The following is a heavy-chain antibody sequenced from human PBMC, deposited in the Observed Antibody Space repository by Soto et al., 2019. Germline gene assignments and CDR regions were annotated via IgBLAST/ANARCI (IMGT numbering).Heavy chain of an antibody. J-gene: IGHJ4*02. V-gene: IGHV3-23*01. Sequence: PGGSLRLSCAASGFTFSSYAMSWVRQAPGKGLEWVSAISGSGGSTYYADSVKGRFTISRDNSKNTLYLQMNSLRAEDTAVYYCAKDHKGAALRFLEWLLPPFDYWGQGTLVTVSS. CDR2: ISGSGGST. D-gene: IGHD3-3*01. CDR1: GFTFSSYA. CDR3: AKDHKGAALRFLEWLLPPFDY.